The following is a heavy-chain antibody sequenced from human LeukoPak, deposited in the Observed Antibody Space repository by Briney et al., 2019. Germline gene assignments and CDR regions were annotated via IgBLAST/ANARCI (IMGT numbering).Heavy chain of an antibody. CDR1: GGSFSGYY. CDR2: INHSGSN. Sequence: SETLSLTCALYGGSFSGYYWRWIRQPPGKGLGWIGGINHSGSNNYNPPLKGRVTISVDTSKNQFSLKLSSVTAADTAVYHGARRPLYGSGYEYLQQWGQGTLVTVSS. CDR3: ARRPLYGSGYEYLQQ. V-gene: IGHV4-34*01. D-gene: IGHD3-10*01. J-gene: IGHJ1*01.